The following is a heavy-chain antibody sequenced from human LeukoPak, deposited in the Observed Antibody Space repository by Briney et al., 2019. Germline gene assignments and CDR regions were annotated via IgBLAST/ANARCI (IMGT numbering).Heavy chain of an antibody. V-gene: IGHV3-23*01. D-gene: IGHD6-19*01. Sequence: GGSLRLSCAASGFTFRSFAMSWVRQAPGKGLEWFSVISDSGSLTYYADSVKGRFTISRDNSKNTLFLQMNSLRAEDTAVYYCAKDARRTNGWYFFDYWGQGSLVTVCS. CDR1: GFTFRSFA. CDR2: ISDSGSLT. CDR3: AKDARRTNGWYFFDY. J-gene: IGHJ4*02.